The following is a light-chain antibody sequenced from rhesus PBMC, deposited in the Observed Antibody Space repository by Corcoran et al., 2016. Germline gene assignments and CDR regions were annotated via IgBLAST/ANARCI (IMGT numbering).Light chain of an antibody. CDR1: ENVHSY. Sequence: DIQMTQSPSSLSASVGDRDTITCMARENVHSYLHLNQRKQGKAPNLLMCQTSTLRGGVPPRFSGSGSGTDFTLTIRTLEPEDFATYFCQHNYGTPCTFGPGTKLDHK. CDR2: QTS. V-gene: IGKV1-74*01. CDR3: QHNYGTPCT. J-gene: IGKJ3*01.